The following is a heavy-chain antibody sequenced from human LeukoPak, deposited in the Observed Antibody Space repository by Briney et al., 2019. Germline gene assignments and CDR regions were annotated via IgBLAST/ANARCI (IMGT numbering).Heavy chain of an antibody. J-gene: IGHJ6*02. Sequence: SVKVSCKASGGTFSSYAISWVRQAPGQGLEWMGRIIPIFGIANYAQKFQGRVTITADKSTSTAYMELSSQRSEDTAVYYCARDLYSSGWYYYYYGMDVWGQGTTVTVSS. CDR3: ARDLYSSGWYYYYYGMDV. CDR2: IIPIFGIA. V-gene: IGHV1-69*04. D-gene: IGHD6-19*01. CDR1: GGTFSSYA.